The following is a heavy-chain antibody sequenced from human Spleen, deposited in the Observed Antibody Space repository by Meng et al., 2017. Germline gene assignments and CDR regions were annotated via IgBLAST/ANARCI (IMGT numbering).Heavy chain of an antibody. CDR1: GYTFTNYY. CDR3: AREEPGYCSSTSCYGIGYYFDY. V-gene: IGHV1-46*01. CDR2: INPSGGST. Sequence: ASVKVSCKASGYTFTNYYMHWVRQAPGQGLEWMGIINPSGGSTSYAQKFQGRVTITTDESTSTAYMELSSLRSEDTAVYYCAREEPGYCSSTSCYGIGYYFDYWGQGTLVTVSS. D-gene: IGHD2-2*01. J-gene: IGHJ4*02.